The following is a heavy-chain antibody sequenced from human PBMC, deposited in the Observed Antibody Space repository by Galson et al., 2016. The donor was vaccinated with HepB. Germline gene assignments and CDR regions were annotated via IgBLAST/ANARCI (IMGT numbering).Heavy chain of an antibody. Sequence: QSGAEVKKAGESLKISCKDSGYRFTSYWIAWVRQMPGKGLEWMGIIYPGDSDTRYSPSFEGQVTISADKSINTAYLQWSSLKASDTAMYYCARQKYCSNSNCYDPVDAFDIWGQGTVVTVSS. D-gene: IGHD2-2*01. J-gene: IGHJ3*02. V-gene: IGHV5-51*01. CDR1: GYRFTSYW. CDR3: ARQKYCSNSNCYDPVDAFDI. CDR2: IYPGDSDT.